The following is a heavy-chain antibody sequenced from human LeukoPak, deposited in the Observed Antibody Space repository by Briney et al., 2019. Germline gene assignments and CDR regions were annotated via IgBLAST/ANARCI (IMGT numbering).Heavy chain of an antibody. Sequence: PSEPLSLTCAVYGGSFSGYYWSWIRQPPGKGLEWIGEINHSGSTNYNPSLKSRVTISVDTSKNQFSLKLSSVTAADTAVYYCASLRVVGSSSKLCRSRFDYWGQGTLVTVSS. CDR1: GGSFSGYY. CDR3: ASLRVVGSSSKLCRSRFDY. V-gene: IGHV4-34*01. D-gene: IGHD6-6*01. J-gene: IGHJ4*02. CDR2: INHSGST.